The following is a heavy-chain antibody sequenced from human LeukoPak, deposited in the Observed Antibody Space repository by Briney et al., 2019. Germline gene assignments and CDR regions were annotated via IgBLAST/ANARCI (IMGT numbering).Heavy chain of an antibody. D-gene: IGHD2-15*01. Sequence: GASVRVSSKPSGYTFTRYGISWVRQAPGQGGEWRGWISSYNGNTNYAQKLQGRVTMTTDTSTSTSYMELRSLRSDDTAVYYCARVGDRRDAFDTWGQGTMVTVSS. CDR3: ARVGDRRDAFDT. CDR2: ISSYNGNT. J-gene: IGHJ3*02. V-gene: IGHV1-18*01. CDR1: GYTFTRYG.